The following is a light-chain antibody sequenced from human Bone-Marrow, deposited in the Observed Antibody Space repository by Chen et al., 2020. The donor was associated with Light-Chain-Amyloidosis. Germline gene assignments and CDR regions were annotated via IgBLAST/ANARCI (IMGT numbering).Light chain of an antibody. J-gene: IGLJ3*02. CDR1: NIGSTS. CDR3: QVWDRSSDRPV. CDR2: DDS. V-gene: IGLV3-21*02. Sequence: SYVLTPPSSVSVAPGHTATIACGGNNIGSTSVHWYPQTPGQAPLLVVYDDSDRPPGIPERLSGSNSGNTATLTSSRVEAGDEADYYCQVWDRSSDRPVFGGGTKLTVL.